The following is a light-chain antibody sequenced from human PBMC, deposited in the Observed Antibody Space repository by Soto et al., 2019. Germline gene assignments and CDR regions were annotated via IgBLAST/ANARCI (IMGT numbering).Light chain of an antibody. Sequence: QSALTQPASVSGSPGQSITISCSGTSSDVGSYDHVAWYQQFPGKSPKLMIYAVSDRPSGVSDRFSGSKSGITASLTISGLQAEDEADYYCISYTDRQSYVFGTGTKHRP. V-gene: IGLV2-14*01. CDR1: SSDVGSYDH. CDR2: AVS. J-gene: IGLJ1*01. CDR3: ISYTDRQSYV.